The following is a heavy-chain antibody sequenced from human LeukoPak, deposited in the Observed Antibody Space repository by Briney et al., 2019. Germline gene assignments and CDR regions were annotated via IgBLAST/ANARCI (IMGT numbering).Heavy chain of an antibody. CDR1: GGSISRYY. CDR3: ARWRGDDSSGYYNNLKTYYFDY. CDR2: ISYSGST. Sequence: SETLSLTCTVSGGSISRYYWSWIRQPPGKGLEWIGYISYSGSTNYNPSLKSRVTISVDTSKNQFSLKLTSVTAADTAVYYCARWRGDDSSGYYNNLKTYYFDYWGQGTLVTVSS. D-gene: IGHD3-22*01. J-gene: IGHJ4*02. V-gene: IGHV4-59*08.